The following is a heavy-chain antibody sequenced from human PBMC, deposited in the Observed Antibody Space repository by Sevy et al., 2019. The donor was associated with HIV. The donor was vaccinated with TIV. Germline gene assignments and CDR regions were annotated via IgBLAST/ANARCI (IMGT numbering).Heavy chain of an antibody. CDR2: IPWDGGYT. CDR1: GFKFDDYA. J-gene: IGHJ3*01. Sequence: GGSLRLSCAASGFKFDDYAMHWVRQPPGKGLEWVSLIPWDGGYTNYADSVKGRFTISRDNRRNSLYLHMNNLRAEDTTLYYCVSSISQYSGSYFAFDLWGRGTLVTVSS. D-gene: IGHD1-26*01. V-gene: IGHV3-43D*04. CDR3: VSSISQYSGSYFAFDL.